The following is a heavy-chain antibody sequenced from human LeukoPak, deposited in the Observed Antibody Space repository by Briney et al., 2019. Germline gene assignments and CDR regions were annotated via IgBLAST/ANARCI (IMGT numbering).Heavy chain of an antibody. CDR2: ISSSGSMI. Sequence: GGSLRLSCAASGIAFSDYYMTWIRQAPGKGLEWVSYISSSGSMINYADSVKGRFTISRDNAKNSLYLQMNSLRAEDTAVYYCAKTRPGIAVAANFDYWGQGTLVTVSS. D-gene: IGHD6-19*01. CDR1: GIAFSDYY. CDR3: AKTRPGIAVAANFDY. V-gene: IGHV3-11*01. J-gene: IGHJ4*02.